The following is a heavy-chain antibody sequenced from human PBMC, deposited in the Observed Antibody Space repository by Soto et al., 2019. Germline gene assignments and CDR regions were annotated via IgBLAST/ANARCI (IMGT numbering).Heavy chain of an antibody. CDR1: GYTFTSYA. CDR3: ARGLNGYLHYFDY. CDR2: INAGNGNT. D-gene: IGHD5-18*01. Sequence: ASVKVPCKASGYTFTSYAMHWVRQAPGQRLEWMGWINAGNGNTKYSQKFQGRVTITRDTSASTAYMELSSLRSEDTAVYYCARGLNGYLHYFDYWGQGTPVTSPQ. J-gene: IGHJ4*02. V-gene: IGHV1-3*01.